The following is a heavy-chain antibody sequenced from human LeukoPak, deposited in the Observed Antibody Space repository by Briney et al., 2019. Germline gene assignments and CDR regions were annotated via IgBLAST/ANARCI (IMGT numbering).Heavy chain of an antibody. Sequence: PSETLSLTCTVSGGSISSNYWSWVRQPPGKGLEWIGYIHYSGSTNYNPSLKSRVTISVDTSKNQFSLKLSSVTAADTAVYYCARQRRYFDLWGRGTLVTVSS. CDR3: ARQRRYFDL. J-gene: IGHJ2*01. CDR1: GGSISSNY. CDR2: IHYSGST. V-gene: IGHV4-59*01.